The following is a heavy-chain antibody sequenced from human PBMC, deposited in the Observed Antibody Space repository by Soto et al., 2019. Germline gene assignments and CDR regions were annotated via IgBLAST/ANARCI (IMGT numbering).Heavy chain of an antibody. CDR1: GGSISSYY. CDR2: IYYGEST. CDR3: ARARAYYDILSGYLGWFDP. D-gene: IGHD3-9*01. V-gene: IGHV4-59*01. J-gene: IGHJ5*02. Sequence: KTSETLSLTSTVSGGSISSYYWSWIRQPPGKGLEWIGYIYYGESTNYKPSLKSRVTISVDTYKNLFSLKLSSVTAADTAVYYCARARAYYDILSGYLGWFDPWGQGTLVTVSS.